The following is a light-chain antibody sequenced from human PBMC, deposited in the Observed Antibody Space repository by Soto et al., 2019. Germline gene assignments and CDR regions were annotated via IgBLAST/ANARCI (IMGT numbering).Light chain of an antibody. CDR2: GNS. CDR1: RSHIGAGYD. CDR3: QSYDSSLSGWV. J-gene: IGLJ3*02. V-gene: IGLV1-40*01. Sequence: QSVLTQPTSVSGAPGQTVTISCTGNRSHIGAGYDVHWYQHLPGKAPKLLIYGNSNRPSGVPDRFSGSKSGTSASLAITGLQAEDETDYFCQSYDSSLSGWVFGGGTKLTVL.